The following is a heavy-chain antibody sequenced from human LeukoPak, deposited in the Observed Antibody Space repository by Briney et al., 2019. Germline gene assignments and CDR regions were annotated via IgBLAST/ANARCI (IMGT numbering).Heavy chain of an antibody. CDR2: ISVGSNYI. V-gene: IGHV3-21*06. CDR3: ARDGVVVTYYFEY. CDR1: GFTFRSYS. Sequence: GGSLRLSCAASGFTFRSYSLNWVRQAPGKGLEWVSSISVGSNYIYYADSVKGRFTISRDDAKNLVYLQMNSLRAEDTAVYYCARDGVVVTYYFEYWGQGTMVTVSA. J-gene: IGHJ4*02. D-gene: IGHD3-22*01.